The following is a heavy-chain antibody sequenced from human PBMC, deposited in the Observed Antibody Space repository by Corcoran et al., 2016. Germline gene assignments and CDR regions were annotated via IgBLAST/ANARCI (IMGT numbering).Heavy chain of an antibody. CDR1: GGTFSSYA. CDR3: ARDRENHRLWVIYYGMDV. J-gene: IGHJ6*02. V-gene: IGHV1-69*01. D-gene: IGHD2-21*01. Sequence: QVQLVQSGAEVKKPGSSVKVSCKASGGTFSSYAISWVRQAPGQGLEWMGGIIPIFGTANYAQKFQGRVTITADESTSTAYMELSSLRSEDTAVDYCARDRENHRLWVIYYGMDVWGQGTTVTVSS. CDR2: IIPIFGTA.